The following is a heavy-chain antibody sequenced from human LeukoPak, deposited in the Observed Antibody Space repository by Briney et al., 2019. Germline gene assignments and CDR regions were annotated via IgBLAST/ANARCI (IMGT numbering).Heavy chain of an antibody. V-gene: IGHV3-23*01. CDR3: AKDSRSTLPRGRLDY. J-gene: IGHJ4*02. CDR1: GLTFSSYA. Sequence: PGGSLRLSCAASGLTFSSYAMSWVRQAPGKGLEWVSGISGSGGTTYYADSVKGRFTISRDNSKNTYLQMNSLIAEDTAAYYCAKDSRSTLPRGRLDYWGQGTLVTVSS. CDR2: ISGSGGTT. D-gene: IGHD2-21*02.